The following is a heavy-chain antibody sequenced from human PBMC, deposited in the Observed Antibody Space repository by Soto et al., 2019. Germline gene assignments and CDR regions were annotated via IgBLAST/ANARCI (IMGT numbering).Heavy chain of an antibody. Sequence: GGSLRLSCAASGFTFSNFIMACVRQAPGKGLECVATISGGGDITYYAVSVRGRLAISRDNSKDTMYLEVNRLRADDTAVYYCAKDGYGKADYWGQGTMVTVS. D-gene: IGHD1-1*01. CDR1: GFTFSNFI. J-gene: IGHJ4*02. CDR3: AKDGYGKADY. V-gene: IGHV3-23*01. CDR2: ISGGGDIT.